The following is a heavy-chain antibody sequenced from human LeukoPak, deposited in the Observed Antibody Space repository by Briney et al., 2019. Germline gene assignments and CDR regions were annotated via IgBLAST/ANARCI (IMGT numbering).Heavy chain of an antibody. CDR3: ARVGIQLWLFDY. D-gene: IGHD5-18*01. CDR1: GGSFSGYY. J-gene: IGHJ4*02. Sequence: SETLSLTCAVYGGSFSGYYWGWIRQPPGKGLEWIGEINHSGSTNYNPSLKSRVTISVDTSKNQFSLKLSSVTAADTAVYYCARVGIQLWLFDYWGQGTLVTVSS. V-gene: IGHV4-34*01. CDR2: INHSGST.